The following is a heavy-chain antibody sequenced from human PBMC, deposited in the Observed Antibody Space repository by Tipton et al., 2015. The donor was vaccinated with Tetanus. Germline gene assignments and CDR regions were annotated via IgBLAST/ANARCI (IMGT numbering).Heavy chain of an antibody. CDR1: GFTFSTYG. Sequence: GSLRLSCAASGFTFSTYGMTWVRQVPGKGLEWVSGLSGSGTSTYYADSVKGRFTISRDNSKDTLYLQMNSLRAEDSAVYYCAKGQHFDFWSGYVNWFDPWAQGTLVTVSS. J-gene: IGHJ5*02. V-gene: IGHV3-23*01. CDR3: AKGQHFDFWSGYVNWFDP. D-gene: IGHD3-3*01. CDR2: LSGSGTST.